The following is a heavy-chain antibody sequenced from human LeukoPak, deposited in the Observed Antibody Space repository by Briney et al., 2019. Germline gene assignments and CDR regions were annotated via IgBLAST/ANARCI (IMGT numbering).Heavy chain of an antibody. D-gene: IGHD5-12*01. V-gene: IGHV3-48*03. CDR3: ARSDVGIVATIQGEYFDY. CDR1: GFTFSSYE. J-gene: IGHJ4*02. CDR2: ISSSGRTI. Sequence: QPGGSLRLSCAASGFTFSSYEMNWVRQAPGKGLEWVSYISSSGRTIYSADSVKGRFTISRDNAKNLLYLQMNSLRDEDTAVYYCARSDVGIVATIQGEYFDYWGQGTLVTVSS.